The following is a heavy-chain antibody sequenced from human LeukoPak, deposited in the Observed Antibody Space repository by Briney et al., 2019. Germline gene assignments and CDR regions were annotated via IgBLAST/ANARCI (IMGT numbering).Heavy chain of an antibody. CDR3: ARAHSSGWYYGGGS. Sequence: GGSLRLSCAASGFTFSSYSMNWVRQAPGKGLEWVSSISSSSSYIYYADSVKGRFTISRDNAKNTLYLQMDSLRAEDTSVYYCARAHSSGWYYGGGSWGQGTLVTVSS. CDR2: ISSSSSYI. J-gene: IGHJ4*02. CDR1: GFTFSSYS. D-gene: IGHD6-19*01. V-gene: IGHV3-21*01.